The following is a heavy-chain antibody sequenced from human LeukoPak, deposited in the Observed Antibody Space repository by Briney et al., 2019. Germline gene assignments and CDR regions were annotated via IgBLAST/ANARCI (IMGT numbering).Heavy chain of an antibody. CDR3: ARPGAGKLDFDY. J-gene: IGHJ4*02. V-gene: IGHV3-20*04. CDR2: INWNGVST. Sequence: PGGSLRLSCAASGFTFDDYGMRSVRQAPGKGLEWVSGINWNGVSTGYADSVKGRFTISRDNAKNSLYLQMNSLRAEDTALYYCARPGAGKLDFDYWGQGTLVTVSS. D-gene: IGHD6-13*01. CDR1: GFTFDDYG.